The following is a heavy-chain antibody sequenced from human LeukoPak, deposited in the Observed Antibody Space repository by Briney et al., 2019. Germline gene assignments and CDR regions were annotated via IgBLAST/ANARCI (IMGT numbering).Heavy chain of an antibody. CDR3: ASFRYCSSTSCYNNWFDP. CDR1: GFTFSDYY. V-gene: IGHV4-59*01. CDR2: IYYSGST. J-gene: IGHJ5*02. Sequence: GSLRLSCAASGFTFSDYYMSWIRQPPGKGLEWIGYIYYSGSTYYNPSLKSRVTISVDTSKNQFSLKLSSVTAADTAVYYCASFRYCSSTSCYNNWFDPWGQGTLVTVSS. D-gene: IGHD2-2*02.